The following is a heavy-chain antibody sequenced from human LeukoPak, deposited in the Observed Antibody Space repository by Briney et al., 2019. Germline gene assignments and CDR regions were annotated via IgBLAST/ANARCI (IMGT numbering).Heavy chain of an antibody. CDR2: IIPIFGTA. J-gene: IGHJ4*02. CDR1: GGTFSSYA. V-gene: IGHV1-69*06. Sequence: ASVKVSCKASGGTFSSYAISWVRQAPGQGLEWMGGIIPIFGTANYAQKFQGRVTITADKSTSTAYMELSSLRSEDTAVYYCASDSSGYYRSPFDYWGQGTLVTVSS. D-gene: IGHD3-22*01. CDR3: ASDSSGYYRSPFDY.